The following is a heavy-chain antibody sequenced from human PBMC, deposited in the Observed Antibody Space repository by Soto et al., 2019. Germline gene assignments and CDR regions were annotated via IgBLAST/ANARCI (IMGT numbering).Heavy chain of an antibody. CDR2: IYYSGST. J-gene: IGHJ5*02. CDR1: GGSISSGGYY. CDR3: AREFRGPTYCSGGSCYLMDNWFDP. Sequence: PSETLSLTCTVSGGSISSGGYYWSWIRQHPGKGLEWIGYIYYSGSTYYNPSLKSRVTISVDTSKNQFSLKLSSVTAAGTAVYYCAREFRGPTYCSGGSCYLMDNWFDPWGQGTPVTVSS. D-gene: IGHD2-15*01. V-gene: IGHV4-31*03.